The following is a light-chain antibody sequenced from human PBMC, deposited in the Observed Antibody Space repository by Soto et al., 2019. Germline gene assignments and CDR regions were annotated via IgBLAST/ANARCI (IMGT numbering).Light chain of an antibody. J-gene: IGKJ1*01. Sequence: EIVLTQFPGTLSLSPGERATLSCRASQSVGSNYLAWYQQRPGQPPNLLIFGASHRAPHIPDRFSGSGSGTDFTLTISRLEPEYFAVYYCQQYGSSIQTFGQGTKVEIK. CDR3: QQYGSSIQT. V-gene: IGKV3-20*01. CDR2: GAS. CDR1: QSVGSNY.